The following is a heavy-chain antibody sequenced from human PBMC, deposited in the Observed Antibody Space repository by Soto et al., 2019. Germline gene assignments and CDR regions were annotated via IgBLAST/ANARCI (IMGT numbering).Heavy chain of an antibody. V-gene: IGHV1-2*02. CDR2: INANSGGT. CDR1: GYTFTGYY. J-gene: IGHJ5*02. D-gene: IGHD3-10*01. CDR3: ARGSFAPVRGVIITTDKFDP. Sequence: ASVKVSCKASGYTFTGYYMNWVRQAPGQGLEWMGWINANSGGTNYAQKFQGRVTMTRDTSISTAYRELSRLRSDDTAVYYCARGSFAPVRGVIITTDKFDPWGQGTLVTVSS.